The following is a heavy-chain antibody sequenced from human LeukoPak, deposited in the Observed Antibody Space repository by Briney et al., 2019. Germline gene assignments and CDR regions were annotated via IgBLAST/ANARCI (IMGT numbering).Heavy chain of an antibody. CDR2: IIPILGIA. Sequence: VASVKVSCKASGGTFSSYAISWVRQAPGQGLEWMGRIIPILGIANYAQKFQGRVTITADKSTSTAYMELSSLRSEDTAVYYCARDRYYDSSGYYYYYGMDVWGQGTTVTVSS. CDR1: GGTFSSYA. V-gene: IGHV1-69*04. CDR3: ARDRYYDSSGYYYYYGMDV. D-gene: IGHD3-22*01. J-gene: IGHJ6*02.